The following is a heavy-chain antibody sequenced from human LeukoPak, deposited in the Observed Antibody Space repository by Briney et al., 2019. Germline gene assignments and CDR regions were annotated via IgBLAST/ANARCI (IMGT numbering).Heavy chain of an antibody. CDR1: GGSISSGGYS. CDR3: ARYCGSTSCGWFDP. J-gene: IGHJ5*02. Sequence: PSQTLSLTCAVSGGSISSGGYSWSWIRQPPGKGLEWIGYIYHSGSTYYNPSLKSRVTISVDTSKNQFSLKLSSVTAADTAVYYCARYCGSTSCGWFDPWGQGTLVTVSS. CDR2: IYHSGST. V-gene: IGHV4-30-2*05. D-gene: IGHD2-2*01.